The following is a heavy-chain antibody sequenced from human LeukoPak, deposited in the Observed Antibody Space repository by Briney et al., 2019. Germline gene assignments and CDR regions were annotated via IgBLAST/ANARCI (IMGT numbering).Heavy chain of an antibody. CDR3: HSYYDSSGYQLDY. V-gene: IGHV3-15*01. CDR2: IKSKTEGGTT. CDR1: GLTFNNAW. J-gene: IGHJ4*02. Sequence: PGGSLRLSCAVSGLTFNNAWMSWVRQAPGKGLEWLGRIKSKTEGGTTDYPAPVKGRLTISRDDSRRTLYLQMNNLKTEDTAVYYCHSYYDSSGYQLDYWGQGILVTVSS. D-gene: IGHD3-22*01.